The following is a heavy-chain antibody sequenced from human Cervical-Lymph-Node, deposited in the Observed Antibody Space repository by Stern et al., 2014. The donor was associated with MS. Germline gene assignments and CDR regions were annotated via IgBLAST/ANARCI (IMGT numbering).Heavy chain of an antibody. CDR1: GIALGDYA. J-gene: IGHJ6*02. CDR3: ATLAVAGSGGMDV. Sequence: EVQLVESGGGLVQPGGSRRISCVASGIALGDYAMHWVRQAPGQGLEWVSGISWNGNISVYADSVKGRFTFSRDNAKKSMFLQMDSLRTEDTALYYCATLAVAGSGGMDVWGQGTTVIVS. V-gene: IGHV3-9*01. CDR2: ISWNGNIS. D-gene: IGHD6-19*01.